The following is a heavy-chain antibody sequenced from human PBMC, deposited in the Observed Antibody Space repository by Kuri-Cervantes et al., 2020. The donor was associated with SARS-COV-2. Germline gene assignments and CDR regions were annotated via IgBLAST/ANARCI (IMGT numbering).Heavy chain of an antibody. CDR2: IWYDGSNK. CDR1: RFSFGSYA. V-gene: IGHV3-33*08. Sequence: GGSLRLSCAASRFSFGSYAMGWVRQAPGKGLEWVAVIWYDGSNKYYADSVKGRFTISGDNSKNTLYLQMNSLRAEDTAVYYCARDRGGGGDPIAYNWFDPWGQGTLVTVSS. J-gene: IGHJ5*02. D-gene: IGHD2-21*02. CDR3: ARDRGGGGDPIAYNWFDP.